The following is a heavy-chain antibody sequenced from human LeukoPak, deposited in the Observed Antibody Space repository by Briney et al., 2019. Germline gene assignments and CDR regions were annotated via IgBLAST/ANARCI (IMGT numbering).Heavy chain of an antibody. CDR2: ISAYNGYT. J-gene: IGHJ4*02. CDR3: ARAPHVWSSSSPFDY. D-gene: IGHD6-6*01. CDR1: GYTFTNYG. V-gene: IGHV1-18*01. Sequence: ASVKVSCKASGYTFTNYGGSWVRQAPGQGLEWMGWISAYNGYTNYAQKFQFRVTMTTDTSTSTAYMELRGLTSDDTAVYYCARAPHVWSSSSPFDYWGQGTLVTVSS.